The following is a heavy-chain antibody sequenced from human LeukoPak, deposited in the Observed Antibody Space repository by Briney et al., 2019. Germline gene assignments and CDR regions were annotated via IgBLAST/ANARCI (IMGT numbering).Heavy chain of an antibody. CDR3: AKANGWYGRGYFDL. Sequence: ASVKVSCKASGYTFTSYYMHWVRQAPGQGLEWMGLINPSGGSTSYAQKFQGRVTMTRDTSTSTVYTELSSLRSEDTAVYYCAKANGWYGRGYFDLWGRGTLVSVSS. CDR2: INPSGGST. J-gene: IGHJ2*01. D-gene: IGHD6-19*01. V-gene: IGHV1-46*01. CDR1: GYTFTSYY.